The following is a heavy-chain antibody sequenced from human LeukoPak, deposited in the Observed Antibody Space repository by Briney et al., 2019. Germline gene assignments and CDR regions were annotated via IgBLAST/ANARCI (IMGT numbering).Heavy chain of an antibody. J-gene: IGHJ5*02. V-gene: IGHV1-2*02. CDR1: GYTFTGYY. Sequence: GASVKVSCKASGYTFTGYYMHWVRQAPGQGLEWMGWINPNSGGTNYAQKFRGRVTMTRDTSISTAYMELSRLRSDDTAVYYCARDWYDFWSGSDPHWFDPWGQGTLVTVSS. CDR2: INPNSGGT. CDR3: ARDWYDFWSGSDPHWFDP. D-gene: IGHD3-3*01.